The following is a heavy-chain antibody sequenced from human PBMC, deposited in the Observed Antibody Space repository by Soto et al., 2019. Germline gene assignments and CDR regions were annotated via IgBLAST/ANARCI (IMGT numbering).Heavy chain of an antibody. CDR2: ISGSGGST. V-gene: IGHV3-23*01. D-gene: IGHD6-13*01. J-gene: IGHJ6*02. CDR3: AKGDIAAAERAYYGMDV. CDR1: GFTFSSYA. Sequence: EVPLLESGGGLVQPGGSLRLSCAASGFTFSSYAMSWVRQAPGKGLEWVSAISGSGGSTYYADSVKGRFTISRDNSKNTLYLQMNSLRAEDTAVYYCAKGDIAAAERAYYGMDVWGQGTTVTVSS.